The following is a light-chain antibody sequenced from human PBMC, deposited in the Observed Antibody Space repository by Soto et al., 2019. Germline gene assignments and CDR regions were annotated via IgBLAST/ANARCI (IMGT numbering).Light chain of an antibody. CDR1: QTITTS. CDR2: KAS. J-gene: IGKJ1*01. CDR3: QQYDSYSVRT. V-gene: IGKV1-5*03. Sequence: DIQMTQSPSTLSASVGDGVTITCRASQTITTSLAWYQQKPGKAPKLLIYKASSLESGVPSRFSGSGSGTEVTLTISSRQPDDFATYYCQQYDSYSVRTFGQGTKVEI.